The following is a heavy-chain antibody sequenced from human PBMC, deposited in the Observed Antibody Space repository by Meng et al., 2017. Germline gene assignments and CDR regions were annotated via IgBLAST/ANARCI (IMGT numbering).Heavy chain of an antibody. CDR3: ARNVGGFDDFWSGGDAFDF. CDR1: GYSFTSYW. J-gene: IGHJ3*01. Sequence: GDSLKISCKGSGYSFTSYWIGWVRQIPGKGLEWMGIIYPGDSDTRYSPSFQSQVTISADKSISTAYLQWSSLKASDTAMYYCARNVGGFDDFWSGGDAFDFWGQGTMVTVSS. D-gene: IGHD3-3*01. CDR2: IYPGDSDT. V-gene: IGHV5-51*01.